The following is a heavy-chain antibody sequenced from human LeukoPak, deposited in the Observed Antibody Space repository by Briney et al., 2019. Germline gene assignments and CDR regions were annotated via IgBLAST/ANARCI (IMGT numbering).Heavy chain of an antibody. D-gene: IGHD2-15*01. Sequence: GGSLRLSCAASGFTFSSYAMHWVRQAPGKGLEYVSAISSNGGSTYYANSVKGRFTISRDNSKNTLYLQMGSLRAEDMAVYYCARVVDDLIYYYYYMDVWGKGTTVTVSS. CDR3: ARVVDDLIYYYYYMDV. CDR2: ISSNGGST. J-gene: IGHJ6*03. V-gene: IGHV3-64*01. CDR1: GFTFSSYA.